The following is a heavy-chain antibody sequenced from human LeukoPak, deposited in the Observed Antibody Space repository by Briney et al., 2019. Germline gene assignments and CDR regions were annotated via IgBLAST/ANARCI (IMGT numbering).Heavy chain of an antibody. Sequence: ASVKVSCKASGYTFSGYGISWVRQAPGQGLECMGWINPNSGATNYAQKFKGRVTMTRDTSISTVYMELNRLTSDDTAVYYCARDVFVAQFYYATNYYYYGMDVWGRGTTVTVSS. CDR3: ARDVFVAQFYYATNYYYYGMDV. J-gene: IGHJ6*02. V-gene: IGHV1-2*02. CDR2: INPNSGAT. D-gene: IGHD3-10*01. CDR1: GYTFSGYG.